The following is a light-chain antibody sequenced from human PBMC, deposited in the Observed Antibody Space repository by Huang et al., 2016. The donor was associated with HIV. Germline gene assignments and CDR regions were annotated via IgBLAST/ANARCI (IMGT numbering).Light chain of an antibody. V-gene: IGKV3-11*01. J-gene: IGKJ2*01. CDR3: QQRSSWYT. Sequence: EIVLTQSPATLSLSPGESATLSCRASQSVSTYLAWYQQKPGQAPRLLIYDPSNRATGILARFSGSGYGTDFTLTISSLEHEDFAIYYCQQRSSWYTFGQGTKLEIK. CDR1: QSVSTY. CDR2: DPS.